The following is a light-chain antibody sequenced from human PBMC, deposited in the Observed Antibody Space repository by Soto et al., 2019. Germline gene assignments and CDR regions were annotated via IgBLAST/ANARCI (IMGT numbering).Light chain of an antibody. Sequence: IQLTQSPSSLSASVGDRVTITCRASQGISSHLAWYQQTPGKAPELLMYTASTLRSGVPSRFSGSGSGTDFTLTISSLQPDDFATYYCQQLIDYPITFGKGTLLESK. CDR3: QQLIDYPIT. J-gene: IGKJ5*01. V-gene: IGKV1-9*01. CDR2: TAS. CDR1: QGISSH.